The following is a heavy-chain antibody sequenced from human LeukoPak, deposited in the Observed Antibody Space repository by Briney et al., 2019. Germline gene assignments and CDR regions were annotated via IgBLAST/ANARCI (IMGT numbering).Heavy chain of an antibody. CDR3: SSGTYLYYFDY. J-gene: IGHJ4*02. CDR2: ISYDGSDK. V-gene: IGHV3-30*03. D-gene: IGHD3-10*01. Sequence: PGRSLRLSCAASGFXFSNYGFHWVRQAPGEGLEWVAVISYDGSDKIYADSVKGRFTISRDNSKNMLYLQMNSLRAEDTAVYYCSSGTYLYYFDYWGQGILVTVSS. CDR1: GFXFSNYG.